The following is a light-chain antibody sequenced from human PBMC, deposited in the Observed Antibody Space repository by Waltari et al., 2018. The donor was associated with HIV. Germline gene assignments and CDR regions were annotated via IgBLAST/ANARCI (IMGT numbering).Light chain of an antibody. J-gene: IGLJ2*01. V-gene: IGLV2-23*02. Sequence: QSALSQPASVSGRPGQSITIPCTGRSNDVWISTLVSCYQHHPGKAPKLIIFDVDKRPSGISERFSGSKSGYTASLTISGLRTEDEADYFCSSKSTIYFGVLFGGGTTLTVL. CDR3: SSKSTIYFGVL. CDR2: DVD. CDR1: SNDVWISTL.